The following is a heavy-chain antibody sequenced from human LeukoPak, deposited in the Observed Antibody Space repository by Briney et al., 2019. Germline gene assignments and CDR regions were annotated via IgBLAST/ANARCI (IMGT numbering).Heavy chain of an antibody. V-gene: IGHV1-18*01. Sequence: ASVKVSCKPSGYSFTSYGISWVRQSPGQGLEWMGWISAFNAYTKYAQKVQGRVTMTADTTTDTAYMELRSLRSDDTAVYFCARRVADTSWYYFDSWGQGTLVTVSS. D-gene: IGHD2-2*01. CDR1: GYSFTSYG. CDR3: ARRVADTSWYYFDS. CDR2: ISAFNAYT. J-gene: IGHJ4*02.